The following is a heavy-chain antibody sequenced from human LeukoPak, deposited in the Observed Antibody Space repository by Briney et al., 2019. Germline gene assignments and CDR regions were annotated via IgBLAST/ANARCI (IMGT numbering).Heavy chain of an antibody. CDR3: ARIFWSAPPDY. Sequence: SETLSLTCAVYGGSFSGYYWSWIRQPPGKGLEWSGEINHSGSTNYNPSLKSRVTISVDTSKNQFSLKLSSVTAAGTAVYHCARIFWSAPPDYWGQGTLVTVSS. V-gene: IGHV4-34*01. CDR1: GGSFSGYY. J-gene: IGHJ4*02. D-gene: IGHD3-3*01. CDR2: INHSGST.